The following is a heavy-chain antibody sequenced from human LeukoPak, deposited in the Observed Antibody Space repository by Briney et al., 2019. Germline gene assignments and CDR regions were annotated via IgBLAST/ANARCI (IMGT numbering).Heavy chain of an antibody. J-gene: IGHJ4*02. CDR2: ITGSGGST. CDR3: ARDERLLSFLK. D-gene: IGHD3-3*01. V-gene: IGHV3-23*01. Sequence: GGTLRLSCAASGFTFNTYGLSWVRQAPGKGLEWVSGITGSGGSTYYADSVKGRFTISRDNSKNTLYLQMNSLRAEDTAIYYCARDERLLSFLKWGQGTLVTVSS. CDR1: GFTFNTYG.